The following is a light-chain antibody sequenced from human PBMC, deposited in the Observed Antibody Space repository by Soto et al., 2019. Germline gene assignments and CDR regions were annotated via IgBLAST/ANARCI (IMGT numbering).Light chain of an antibody. CDR3: QQRHMWPIT. Sequence: EIVLTQSPATLSLSPGERATLSCRASQSVSSYLAWYQQKPGQAPRLLIYDASNRATGIPARFSGRGSGTDFTLTISSLEPEDSAVYYCQQRHMWPITFGQGTRLEIK. CDR1: QSVSSY. J-gene: IGKJ5*01. V-gene: IGKV3-11*01. CDR2: DAS.